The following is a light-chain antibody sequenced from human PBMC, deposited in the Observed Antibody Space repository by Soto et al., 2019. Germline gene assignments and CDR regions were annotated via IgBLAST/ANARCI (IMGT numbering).Light chain of an antibody. Sequence: QSALTQPASVSGSPGQSITISCTGTSRDVGGYNYVSWYHQHPGKAPKLMIYEVSNRPSGVSNRFSGSKSGKTASLTISGLQAEDEGDYYCSSYTGSSTLLFGGGTK. V-gene: IGLV2-14*01. CDR3: SSYTGSSTLL. J-gene: IGLJ2*01. CDR2: EVS. CDR1: SRDVGGYNY.